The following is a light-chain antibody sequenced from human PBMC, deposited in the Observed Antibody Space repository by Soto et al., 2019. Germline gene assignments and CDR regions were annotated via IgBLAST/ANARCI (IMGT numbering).Light chain of an antibody. J-gene: IGLJ2*01. Sequence: QSVLTQPPSVSAAPGQKVTISCSGSSSNIGNNYVAWYQQLPGTAPKLLIYDDDKRPPGIPDRFSGSKSATSATLGITGLQTGDEADYYCGAWDSSLSAVVFGGGTKLTVL. CDR1: SSNIGNNY. CDR3: GAWDSSLSAVV. CDR2: DDD. V-gene: IGLV1-51*01.